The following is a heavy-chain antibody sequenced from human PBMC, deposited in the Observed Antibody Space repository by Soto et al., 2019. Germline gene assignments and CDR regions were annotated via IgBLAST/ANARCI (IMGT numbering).Heavy chain of an antibody. J-gene: IGHJ3*02. CDR3: ASDTMGGGLVGAFDI. CDR1: GGSISSYY. Sequence: SETLSLTCTVSGGSISSYYWSWIRQPPGKGLEWIGYIYYSGSTNYNPSLKSRVTISVDTSKNQFSLKLSSVTAADTAVYYCASDTMGGGLVGAFDIWGQGTMVTV. CDR2: IYYSGST. D-gene: IGHD6-19*01. V-gene: IGHV4-59*01.